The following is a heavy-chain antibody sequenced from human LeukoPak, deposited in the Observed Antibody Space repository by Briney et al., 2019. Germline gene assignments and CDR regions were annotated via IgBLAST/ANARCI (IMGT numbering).Heavy chain of an antibody. V-gene: IGHV3-7*01. CDR2: IKQDGSEK. J-gene: IGHJ6*03. CDR1: GFTFSSYA. Sequence: GGSLRLSCAASGFTFSSYAMSWVRRAPGKGLEWVANIKQDGSEKYYVDSVKGRFTISRDDAKNSLYLQMSSLRAEDTAVYYCARDYKVVVPAAIGGYYMDVWGKGTTVTVSS. CDR3: ARDYKVVVPAAIGGYYMDV. D-gene: IGHD2-2*01.